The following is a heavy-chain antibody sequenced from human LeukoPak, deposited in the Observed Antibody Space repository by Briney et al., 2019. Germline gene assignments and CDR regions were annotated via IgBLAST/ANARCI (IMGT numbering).Heavy chain of an antibody. CDR1: GFSFSIYW. D-gene: IGHD4-23*01. CDR2: INSDGSST. CDR3: ARGPIIRGLTPSDY. V-gene: IGHV3-74*01. J-gene: IGHJ4*02. Sequence: GGSLRLSCAASGFSFSIYWMHWVRQVPGKGLVWVLRINSDGSSTNYADSVKGRFTISRDNAKNTLYLQMNSLRAEDTAVYYCARGPIIRGLTPSDYWGQGTLVTVSS.